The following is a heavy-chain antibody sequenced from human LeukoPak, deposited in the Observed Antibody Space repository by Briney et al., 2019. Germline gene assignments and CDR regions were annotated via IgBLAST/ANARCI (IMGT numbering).Heavy chain of an antibody. Sequence: GGSLRLSCAASGFTFSSYSMNWVRQAPGKGLEWVSSISSSGSYIYYADSVKGRFTISRDNAKNSLYLQMNSLRSEDTAVYYCARGHYYDILTRYYFDYWGQGILVTVSS. J-gene: IGHJ4*02. CDR1: GFTFSSYS. D-gene: IGHD3-9*01. V-gene: IGHV3-21*04. CDR3: ARGHYYDILTRYYFDY. CDR2: ISSSGSYI.